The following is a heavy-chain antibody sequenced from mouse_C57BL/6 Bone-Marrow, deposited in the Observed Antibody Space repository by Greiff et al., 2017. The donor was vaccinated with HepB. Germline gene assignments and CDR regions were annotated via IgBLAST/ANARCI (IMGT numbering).Heavy chain of an antibody. Sequence: EVQRVESGGGLVKPGGSLKLSCAASGFTFSDYGIHWVRQAPEKGLEWVAYISSGSSTIYYADTVKGRFTISRDNAKNTLFLQMTSLRSEDTAMYYCANTLYFDVWGTGTTVTVSS. V-gene: IGHV5-17*01. CDR2: ISSGSSTI. J-gene: IGHJ1*03. CDR1: GFTFSDYG. D-gene: IGHD5-1-1*01. CDR3: ANTLYFDV.